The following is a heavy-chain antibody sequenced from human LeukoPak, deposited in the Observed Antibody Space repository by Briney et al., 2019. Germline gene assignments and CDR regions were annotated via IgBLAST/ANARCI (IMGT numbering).Heavy chain of an antibody. CDR1: GFTFSSYW. Sequence: GGSLRLSCAASGFTFSSYWMSWVRQAPGKGLEWVSYISSSSSTIYYADSVKGRFTISRDNAKNSLYLQMNSLRAEDTAVYYCARDRYGSGSYYYFDSWGQGTLVTVSS. CDR3: ARDRYGSGSYYYFDS. J-gene: IGHJ4*02. D-gene: IGHD3-10*01. CDR2: ISSSSSTI. V-gene: IGHV3-48*01.